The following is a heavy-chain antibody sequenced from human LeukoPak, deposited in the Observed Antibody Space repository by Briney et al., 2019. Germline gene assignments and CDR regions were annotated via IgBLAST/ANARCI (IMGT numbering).Heavy chain of an antibody. J-gene: IGHJ4*02. V-gene: IGHV3-23*01. CDR2: LTGRGVTT. Sequence: PGGSLRLSCAASGFTFSDYAMNWVRQAPGQGLEWVAALTGRGVTTEYADSVKGRFTISRDNSKNTLLLQMNMLRAEDTAVYYCARDLTYDSDGYYSFHYFDLWGQGTLVTVSS. D-gene: IGHD3-22*01. CDR1: GFTFSDYA. CDR3: ARDLTYDSDGYYSFHYFDL.